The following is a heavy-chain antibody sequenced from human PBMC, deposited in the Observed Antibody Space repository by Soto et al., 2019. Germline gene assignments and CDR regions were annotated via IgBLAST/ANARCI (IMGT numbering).Heavy chain of an antibody. CDR3: ARERGSGWTFDY. CDR2: IWYDGSNK. Sequence: SLRLSCAASGFTFSSYGMHWVRQAPGKGLEWVAVIWYDGSNKYYADSVKGRFTISRDNSKNTLYLQMNSLRAEDTAVYYCARERGSGWTFDYWGQGTLVTVSS. V-gene: IGHV3-33*01. CDR1: GFTFSSYG. D-gene: IGHD6-19*01. J-gene: IGHJ4*02.